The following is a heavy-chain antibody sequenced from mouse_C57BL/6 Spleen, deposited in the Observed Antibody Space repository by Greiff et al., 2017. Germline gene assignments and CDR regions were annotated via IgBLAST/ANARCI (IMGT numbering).Heavy chain of an antibody. V-gene: IGHV1-55*01. CDR3: ARNNYYGSSPYAMDY. CDR1: GYTFTSYW. J-gene: IGHJ4*01. Sequence: QVQLQQPGAELVKPGASVKMSCKASGYTFTSYWITWVKQRPGQGLEWIGDIYPGSGSTNYNEKFKGKATLTVDTSSSTAYMQLSSLTSEDSAVYYCARNNYYGSSPYAMDYWGQGTSVTVSS. D-gene: IGHD1-1*01. CDR2: IYPGSGST.